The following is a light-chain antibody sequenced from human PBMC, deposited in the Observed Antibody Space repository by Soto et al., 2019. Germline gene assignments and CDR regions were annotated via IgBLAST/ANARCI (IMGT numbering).Light chain of an antibody. CDR1: SSDVVGYNY. CDR2: DVT. V-gene: IGLV2-14*03. J-gene: IGLJ1*01. Sequence: QSALTQPASLSGSPGQSITISCTGTSSDVVGYNYVSWYQHHPGKAPKLIIYDVTNRPSGVFNPFSGSKSGNTASLTISGLQPEDEADYYCSSYTTSNTRQIVFGTGTKVTVL. CDR3: SSYTTSNTRQIV.